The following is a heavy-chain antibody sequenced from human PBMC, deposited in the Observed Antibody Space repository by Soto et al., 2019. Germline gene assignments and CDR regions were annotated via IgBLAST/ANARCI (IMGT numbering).Heavy chain of an antibody. D-gene: IGHD6-19*01. CDR3: AKEIAVAGDEIYNAFDI. CDR1: GFTFSRYA. V-gene: IGHV3-23*01. Sequence: GGSLRLCCASSGFTFSRYAMSWVRQAPGKGLEWVSAISGSGGSTYYADSVKGRFTISRDNSKNTLYLQMNSLRAEDTAVYYCAKEIAVAGDEIYNAFDIWGQGTMVTVSS. CDR2: ISGSGGST. J-gene: IGHJ3*02.